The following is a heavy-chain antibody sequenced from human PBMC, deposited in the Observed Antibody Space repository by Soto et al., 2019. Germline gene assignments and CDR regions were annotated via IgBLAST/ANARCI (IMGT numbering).Heavy chain of an antibody. CDR3: ARSVNTAMVTRYYYGMDV. V-gene: IGHV1-69*01. Sequence: QVQLVQSGAEVKKPGSSVKVSCKASGGTFSSYAISWVRQAPGHGIEWMGGIIPIFGTANYAQKLQGRVTITADESTSTAYMELSRLRSEDTAVYYCARSVNTAMVTRYYYGMDVWGQGTTVTVSS. D-gene: IGHD5-18*01. J-gene: IGHJ6*02. CDR2: IIPIFGTA. CDR1: GGTFSSYA.